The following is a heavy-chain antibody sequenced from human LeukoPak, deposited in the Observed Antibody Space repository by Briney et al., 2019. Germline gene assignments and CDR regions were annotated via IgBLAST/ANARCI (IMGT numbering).Heavy chain of an antibody. CDR2: INHSGST. Sequence: SETLSLTCTVSGGSISSSSYYWGWIRQPPGKGLEWIGEINHSGSTNYNPSLKSRVTISVDTSKNQFSLKLSSVTAADTAVYYCARPRANWGFWRGPFDYWGQGTLVTVSS. J-gene: IGHJ4*02. CDR3: ARPRANWGFWRGPFDY. CDR1: GGSISSSSYY. D-gene: IGHD7-27*01. V-gene: IGHV4-39*07.